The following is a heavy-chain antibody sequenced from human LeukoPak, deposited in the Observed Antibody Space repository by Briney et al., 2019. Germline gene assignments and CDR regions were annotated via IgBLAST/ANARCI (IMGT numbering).Heavy chain of an antibody. CDR3: AKAAGGLYYYDSSGSAIDY. CDR1: GFTFDDYA. D-gene: IGHD3-22*01. CDR2: ISWDGGST. J-gene: IGHJ4*02. Sequence: GGSLRLSCAASGFTFDDYAMHWVRQAPGKGLEWVSLISWDGGSTYYADSVKGRFTISRDNSKNSLYLQMNSLRAEDTALYYCAKAAGGLYYYDSSGSAIDYWGQGTLVTVSS. V-gene: IGHV3-43D*03.